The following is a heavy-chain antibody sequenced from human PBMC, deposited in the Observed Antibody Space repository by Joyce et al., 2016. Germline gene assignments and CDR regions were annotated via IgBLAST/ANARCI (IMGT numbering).Heavy chain of an antibody. CDR3: AREGGPTVTTTNFDY. CDR1: GGSISSRSNF. V-gene: IGHV4-39*07. J-gene: IGHJ4*02. Sequence: LQLQESGPGLVKPSETLSLTCTVSGGSISSRSNFWGWIRQPPGKGLEWIGGIFYNGSTYYNPSLRSRVIISLDTSKSQFSLRLSSVTAADTAVYYCAREGGPTVTTTNFDYWGQGILVTVSS. D-gene: IGHD4-11*01. CDR2: IFYNGST.